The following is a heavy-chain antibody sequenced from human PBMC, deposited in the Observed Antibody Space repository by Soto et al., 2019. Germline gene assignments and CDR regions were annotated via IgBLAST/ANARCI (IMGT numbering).Heavy chain of an antibody. D-gene: IGHD5-18*01. CDR3: ARVGEGYSYGPFDY. CDR2: IITIFGTA. J-gene: IGHJ4*02. CDR1: GGTFSSYA. V-gene: IGHV1-69*13. Sequence: SVKVSCKASGGTFSSYAISWVRQAPGQGLEWMGGIITIFGTANYAQKFQGRVTITADESTSTAYMELSSLRSEDTAVYYCARVGEGYSYGPFDYWGQGTLVTVSS.